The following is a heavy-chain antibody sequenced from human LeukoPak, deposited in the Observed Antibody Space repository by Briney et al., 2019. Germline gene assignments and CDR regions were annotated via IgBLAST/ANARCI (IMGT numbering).Heavy chain of an antibody. CDR3: ARDSAYRDYGDYVFDY. CDR2: ISYDGSNK. J-gene: IGHJ4*02. D-gene: IGHD4-17*01. Sequence: PGGSLRLSCAASGFTFSSYAMHWVRQAPGKGLEWVAVISYDGSNKYYADSVKGRFTISRDNSKNTLYLQMNSLRAEDTAVYYCARDSAYRDYGDYVFDYWGQGTLVTVSS. CDR1: GFTFSSYA. V-gene: IGHV3-30-3*01.